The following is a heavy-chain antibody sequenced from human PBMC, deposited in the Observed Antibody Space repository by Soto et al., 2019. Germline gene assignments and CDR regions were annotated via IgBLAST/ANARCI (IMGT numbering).Heavy chain of an antibody. D-gene: IGHD3-22*01. Sequence: APVRVSRRFSVHTITELSVHCVRRAPGKGLEWMGGFDPEDGETIYAQKFQGRVTMTEDTSTDTAYMELSSLRSEDTAVYYCATYINHYDSSGYYAFDIWGQGTMVT. CDR2: FDPEDGET. V-gene: IGHV1-24*01. CDR1: VHTITELS. J-gene: IGHJ3*02. CDR3: ATYINHYDSSGYYAFDI.